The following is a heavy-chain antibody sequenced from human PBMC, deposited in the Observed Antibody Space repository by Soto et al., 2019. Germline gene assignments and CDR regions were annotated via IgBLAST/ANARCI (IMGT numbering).Heavy chain of an antibody. V-gene: IGHV3-30-3*01. CDR1: GFTFSNYA. Sequence: GGSLRLSCAASGFTFSNYAMHWVRQAPGKGLEWVAVISYDGSNKYYADSVKGRFTISRDNSKNTLYLQMNSLRAEDTAVYYCARGHGDEVFGSSAWHWFDTWGQGTLVTVSS. CDR3: ARGHGDEVFGSSAWHWFDT. J-gene: IGHJ5*02. CDR2: ISYDGSNK. D-gene: IGHD4-17*01.